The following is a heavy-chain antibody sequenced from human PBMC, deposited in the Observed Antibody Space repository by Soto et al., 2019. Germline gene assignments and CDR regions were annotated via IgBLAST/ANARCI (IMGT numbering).Heavy chain of an antibody. J-gene: IGHJ4*02. CDR2: IWYDGSNK. D-gene: IGHD5-18*01. CDR1: GFTFSSYG. Sequence: QVQLVESGGGVVQPGRSLRLSCAASGFTFSSYGMHWVRQAPGKGLEWVAVIWYDGSNKYYADSVKGRFTISRDNSKNTRYLQMNSLRAEDTAVYYCARDYSYGPGGIDYWGQGTLVTVSS. CDR3: ARDYSYGPGGIDY. V-gene: IGHV3-33*01.